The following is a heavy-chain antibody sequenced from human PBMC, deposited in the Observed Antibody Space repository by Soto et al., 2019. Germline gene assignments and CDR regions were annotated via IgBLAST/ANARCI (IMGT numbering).Heavy chain of an antibody. Sequence: SVKVSCKASGGTFSSYAISWVRQAPGQGLEWMGGIIPIFGTANYAQKFQGRVTITADNAKNSAYLQMNSLRDEDTAVYYCAREGATSSSSDYWGQGTLVTVSS. CDR1: GGTFSSYA. D-gene: IGHD1-26*01. CDR2: IIPIFGTA. CDR3: AREGATSSSSDY. V-gene: IGHV1-69*06. J-gene: IGHJ4*02.